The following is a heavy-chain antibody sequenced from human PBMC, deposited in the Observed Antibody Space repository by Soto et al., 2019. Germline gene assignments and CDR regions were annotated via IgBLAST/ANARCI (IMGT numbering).Heavy chain of an antibody. V-gene: IGHV3-53*01. Sequence: PGGSLRLSCAASGFTVSSNYMSWVRQAPGKGLEWVSVIYSGGSTYYADSVKGRFTISRDNSKNTLYLQMNSLRAEDTAVYYCARDPVAPLNGMDVWGQGTTVTVSS. D-gene: IGHD2-15*01. CDR2: IYSGGST. J-gene: IGHJ6*02. CDR1: GFTVSSNY. CDR3: ARDPVAPLNGMDV.